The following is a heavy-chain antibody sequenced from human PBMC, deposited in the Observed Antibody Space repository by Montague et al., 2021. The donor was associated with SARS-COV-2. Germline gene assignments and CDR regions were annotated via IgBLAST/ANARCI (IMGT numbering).Heavy chain of an antibody. D-gene: IGHD3-9*01. V-gene: IGHV4-61*01. CDR1: GGSVSSGSYY. CDR2: IYYSGST. Sequence: SETLSLTCTVSGGSVSSGSYYWSWIRQPPGKGLEWIGYIYYSGSTNYNPSLKSRVTISVDTSKNQFSLKLGSVTAADTAVYYCARDGVLRYFDWLGDRYGMDVWGQGTTVTVSS. J-gene: IGHJ6*02. CDR3: ARDGVLRYFDWLGDRYGMDV.